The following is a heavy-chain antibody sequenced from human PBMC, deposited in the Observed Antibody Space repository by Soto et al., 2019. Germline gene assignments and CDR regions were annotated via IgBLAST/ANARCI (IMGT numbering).Heavy chain of an antibody. V-gene: IGHV5-51*01. CDR2: IYPGDSDI. J-gene: IGHJ2*01. D-gene: IGHD3-16*01. CDR3: ARHMRRPNWYFDV. CDR1: GYSFTSHW. Sequence: PGESLKISCKGSGYSFTSHWIGWVRQMPGKGLEWMAIIYPGDSDIRYSPSFQGQVTISADKSISTAYLQWSSLRASDTAMYYCARHMRRPNWYFDVWGRGTLVTVSS.